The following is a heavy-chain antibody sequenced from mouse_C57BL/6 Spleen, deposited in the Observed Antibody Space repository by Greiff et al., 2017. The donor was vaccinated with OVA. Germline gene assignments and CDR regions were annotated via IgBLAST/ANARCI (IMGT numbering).Heavy chain of an antibody. D-gene: IGHD4-1*01. J-gene: IGHJ4*01. CDR2: ISDGGSYT. Sequence: VQLKESGGGLVKPGGSLKLSCAASGFTFSSYAMSWVRQTPEKRLEWVATISDGGSYTYYPDNVKGRFTISRDNAKNNLYLQMSHLKSEDTAMYYCARVKLGRGAMDYWGQGTSVTVSS. CDR1: GFTFSSYA. V-gene: IGHV5-4*01. CDR3: ARVKLGRGAMDY.